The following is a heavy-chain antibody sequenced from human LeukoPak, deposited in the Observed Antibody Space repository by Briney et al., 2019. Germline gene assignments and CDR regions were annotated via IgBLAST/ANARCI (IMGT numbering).Heavy chain of an antibody. CDR1: GSISSYY. CDR3: ARNVGWYSHDS. Sequence: SETLSLTCTVSGSISSYYWSWIRQPPGKGLEWIGYIYTSGSTNYNPSLKSRVTISVDTSKNQFSLDLGSVTAADTAVYYCARNVGWYSHDSWGQGTLVTVSS. V-gene: IGHV4-4*09. CDR2: IYTSGST. J-gene: IGHJ4*02. D-gene: IGHD6-19*01.